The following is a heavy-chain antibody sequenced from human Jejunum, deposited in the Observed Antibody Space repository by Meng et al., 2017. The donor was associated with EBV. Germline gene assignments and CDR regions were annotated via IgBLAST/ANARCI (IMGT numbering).Heavy chain of an antibody. CDR1: GFSFSNAW. Sequence: EGQVVESGRGLVKPGGSLRLSCAVSGFSFSNAWMSWVRQAPGKGLEWVGRIKSKINGGTTDTAAPVKGRFTTSRDDSENTLYLQMNSLKTEDSAVYYCVTEPHFTHWGQGTLVTVSS. J-gene: IGHJ4*02. D-gene: IGHD2/OR15-2a*01. V-gene: IGHV3-15*01. CDR2: IKSKINGGTT. CDR3: VTEPHFTH.